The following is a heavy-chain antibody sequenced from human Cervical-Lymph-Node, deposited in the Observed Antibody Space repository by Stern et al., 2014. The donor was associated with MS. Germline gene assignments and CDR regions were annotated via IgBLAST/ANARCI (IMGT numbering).Heavy chain of an antibody. J-gene: IGHJ6*02. D-gene: IGHD3-3*01. Sequence: QVQLVQSGAEVKKPGSSMKVSCKASGGIFSNYSITWVRQAPGQGLEWMGRIIPILAIANYAQKFQDRVTITADNSRSTAYMELSSLTSNDTAVYYCARDSDFWGMDVWGQGTTVTVSS. CDR1: GGIFSNYS. CDR2: IIPILAIA. CDR3: ARDSDFWGMDV. V-gene: IGHV1-69*09.